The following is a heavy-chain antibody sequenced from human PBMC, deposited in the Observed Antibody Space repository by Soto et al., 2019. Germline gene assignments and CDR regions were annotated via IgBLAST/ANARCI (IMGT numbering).Heavy chain of an antibody. V-gene: IGHV4-31*03. J-gene: IGHJ4*02. D-gene: IGHD5-18*01. CDR2: IYYGGST. Sequence: SENLSLTCTVSCVSISGGYSWSWNRQHPGKGLEWIGYIYYGGSTSYDPSLKSRVTISLDTSNNRFSLKMSSVTAADPAVYYCARWASYGYDWGQGTRVTV. CDR3: ARWASYGYD. CDR1: CVSISGGYS.